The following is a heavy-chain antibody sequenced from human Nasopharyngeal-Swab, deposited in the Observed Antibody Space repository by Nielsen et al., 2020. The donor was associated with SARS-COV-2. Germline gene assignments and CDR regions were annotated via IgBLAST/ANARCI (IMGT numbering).Heavy chain of an antibody. J-gene: IGHJ4*02. CDR2: ISGSGGST. CDR3: AKDLGVESPLWFDY. V-gene: IGHV3-23*01. Sequence: GASLKISCTASGFTFSSYAMSWVRQAPGKGLEWVSEISGSGGSTYYAESVKGRFTISRDTSKNTLYLQMSSLRADDTAIYYCAKDLGVESPLWFDYWGQGTLLTVSS. CDR1: GFTFSSYA. D-gene: IGHD4-23*01.